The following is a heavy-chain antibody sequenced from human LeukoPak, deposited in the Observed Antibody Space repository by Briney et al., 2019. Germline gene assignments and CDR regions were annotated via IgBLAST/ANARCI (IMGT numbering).Heavy chain of an antibody. CDR2: ISYDGSNK. D-gene: IGHD6-13*01. CDR3: ARDRSIAAAGTFDY. V-gene: IGHV3-30-3*01. J-gene: IGHJ4*02. CDR1: GFTFSSYA. Sequence: PGGSLRLSCAASGFTFSSYAMHWVRQAPGKGLEWVAVISYDGSNKYYADSVKGRFTISRDNSKNTLYLQMNSLRAEGTAVYYCARDRSIAAAGTFDYWGQGTLVTVSS.